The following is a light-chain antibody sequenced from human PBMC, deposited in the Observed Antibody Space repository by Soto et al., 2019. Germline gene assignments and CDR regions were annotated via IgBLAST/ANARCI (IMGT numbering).Light chain of an antibody. CDR1: QVISNY. CDR2: AAS. CDR3: QKYNSAPWT. V-gene: IGKV1-27*01. Sequence: DFQMTQSPSSLSASVGDRVTITCRASQVISNYLAWYQQKPGKVPKLLIYAASTLQSGVPFRFSGSGSGTDFTLTISSLQPEDVATYYCQKYNSAPWTFGQGTKVEIK. J-gene: IGKJ1*01.